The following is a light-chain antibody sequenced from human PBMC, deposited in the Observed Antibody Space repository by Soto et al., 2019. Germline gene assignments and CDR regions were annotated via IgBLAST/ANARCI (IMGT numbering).Light chain of an antibody. J-gene: IGLJ1*01. CDR1: SSDVGGYNY. V-gene: IGLV2-14*01. CDR3: SSYTRSSATLYV. CDR2: DVS. Sequence: QSALTQPASVSGSPGQSITISCTGTSSDVGGYNYVSWYQQHPGKAPKLMIYDVSNRPSGVSNRFSGSKSGNTASLTISGLQAEDEADYYCSSYTRSSATLYVFGTGTQLTVL.